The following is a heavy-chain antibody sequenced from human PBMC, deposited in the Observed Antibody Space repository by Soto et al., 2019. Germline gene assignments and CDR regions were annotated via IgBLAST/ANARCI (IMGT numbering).Heavy chain of an antibody. V-gene: IGHV1-3*01. D-gene: IGHD3-3*01. CDR2: INAGNGNT. Sequence: ASVKVSCKASGYTFTSYAMHWVRQAPGQRLEWMGWINAGNGNTKYSQKFQGRVIITRDTSASTAYMELSSLRSEDTAVYYCARWERRASYYDFWSGYLNSYFDYWGQGTLVTVSS. J-gene: IGHJ4*02. CDR3: ARWERRASYYDFWSGYLNSYFDY. CDR1: GYTFTSYA.